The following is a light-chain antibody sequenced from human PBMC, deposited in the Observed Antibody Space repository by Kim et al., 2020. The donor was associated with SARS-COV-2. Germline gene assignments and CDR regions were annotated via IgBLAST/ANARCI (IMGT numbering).Light chain of an antibody. CDR3: NSRDSSGDHLV. Sequence: SSELTQDPAVSVALGQTVRITCQGHSLRSYFASWYQQKPGQAPVLVIYGENSRPSGIPDRFSGSSSADTASLTITGARAEDEADYYCNSRDSSGDHLVFGGGTQLTVL. CDR2: GEN. V-gene: IGLV3-19*01. CDR1: SLRSYF. J-gene: IGLJ3*02.